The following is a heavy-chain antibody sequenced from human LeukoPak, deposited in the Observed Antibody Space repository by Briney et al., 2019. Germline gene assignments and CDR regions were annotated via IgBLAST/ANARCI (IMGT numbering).Heavy chain of an antibody. D-gene: IGHD3-10*02. CDR2: ISGGSFYI. CDR3: TAGHAILGSTCSAY. CDR1: GFTFSRHS. Sequence: GGSLRLSCAASGFTFSRHSIHWVRQAPGKGLGWVSSISGGSFYIYYADSVKGRFTVSRDDAKNSVYLQMNSLRDEDTAIYYCTAGHAILGSTCSAYWGQGTLLTVSS. J-gene: IGHJ4*02. V-gene: IGHV3-21*01.